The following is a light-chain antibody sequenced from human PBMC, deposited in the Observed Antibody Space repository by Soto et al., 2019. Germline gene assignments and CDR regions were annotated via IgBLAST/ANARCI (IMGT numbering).Light chain of an antibody. CDR3: QQYGSSVST. CDR1: QSISSNY. J-gene: IGKJ2*01. V-gene: IGKV3-20*01. CDR2: AAS. Sequence: EIVLTQSPGTLSLSPGERATLSCRASQSISSNYLAWYQQKPGQAPRLLIYAASSRATGIPDRFTGSGSGTDVTLTISRLEPEDFAVYYCQQYGSSVSTFGQGTRLEIK.